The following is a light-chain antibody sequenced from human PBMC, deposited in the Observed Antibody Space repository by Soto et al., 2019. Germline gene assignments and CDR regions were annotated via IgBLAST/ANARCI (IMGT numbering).Light chain of an antibody. Sequence: DIQLTQSPSFLSASVGDRVTITCRASQGISSYLAWYQQKPGKAPKLLIYAASPLQSGVPSRFSGSGSGTEFTLTISSLHPEDFATYYCQQLNSYPHTFGQGTKLEIK. CDR3: QQLNSYPHT. CDR2: AAS. V-gene: IGKV1-9*01. J-gene: IGKJ2*01. CDR1: QGISSY.